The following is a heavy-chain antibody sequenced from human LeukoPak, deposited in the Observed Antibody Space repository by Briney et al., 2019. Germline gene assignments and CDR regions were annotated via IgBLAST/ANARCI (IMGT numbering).Heavy chain of an antibody. CDR2: ISGSGGST. D-gene: IGHD5-12*01. CDR1: GSTFSSYA. CDR3: AGLATMPWYFDY. J-gene: IGHJ4*02. V-gene: IGHV3-23*01. Sequence: PGGSLRLSCAASGSTFSSYAMSWVRQAPGKGLEWVSAISGSGGSTYYADSVKGRFTISRDNSKNTLYLQMNSLRAEDTAVYYCAGLATMPWYFDYWGQGTLVTVSS.